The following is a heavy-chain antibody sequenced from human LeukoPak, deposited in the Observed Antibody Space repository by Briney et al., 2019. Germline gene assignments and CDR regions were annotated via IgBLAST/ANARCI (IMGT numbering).Heavy chain of an antibody. V-gene: IGHV3-30*18. CDR2: ISYDGSNK. Sequence: GGSLRLSCAASGFTFSSYGMHWVRQAPGKGLEWVAVISYDGSNKYYADSVKGRFTISRDNSKNTLYLQMNSLRAEDTAVYYCAKEGESYDILTGYFPVDYWGQGTLVTVSS. CDR1: GFTFSSYG. D-gene: IGHD3-9*01. J-gene: IGHJ4*02. CDR3: AKEGESYDILTGYFPVDY.